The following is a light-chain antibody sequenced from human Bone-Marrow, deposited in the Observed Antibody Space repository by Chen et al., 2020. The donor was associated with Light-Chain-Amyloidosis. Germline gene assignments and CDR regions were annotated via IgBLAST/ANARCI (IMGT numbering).Light chain of an antibody. V-gene: IGLV2-14*01. J-gene: IGLJ1*01. CDR2: EVT. Sequence: QSALTQPASVSGSPGQSITISCTGTSSDVGGDNHVSWYQQHPDKAPKLMIYEVTNQPSWVPYRFSGSKSDNTASLTISGLQTEDEDDYFCSSYTITNTLVFGSGTRVTVL. CDR3: SSYTITNTLV. CDR1: SSDVGGDNH.